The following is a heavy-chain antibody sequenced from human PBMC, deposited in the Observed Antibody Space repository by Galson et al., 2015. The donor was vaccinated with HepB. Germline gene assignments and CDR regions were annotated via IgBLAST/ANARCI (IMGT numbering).Heavy chain of an antibody. D-gene: IGHD1-14*01. J-gene: IGHJ3*02. Sequence: CAISGDSVSSNSAVWNWVRQSPPRGLEWLGRTYYRSKWYSEYAESVKSRISVNPDTSKNQFSLQLNSVTPEDTAVYYCARAGRRFAFDIWGQGTVVTVSS. CDR3: ARAGRRFAFDI. CDR1: GDSVSSNSAV. V-gene: IGHV6-1*01. CDR2: TYYRSKWYS.